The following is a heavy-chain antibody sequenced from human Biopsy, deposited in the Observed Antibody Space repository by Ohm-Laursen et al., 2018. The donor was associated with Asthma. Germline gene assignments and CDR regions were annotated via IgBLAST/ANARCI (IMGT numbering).Heavy chain of an antibody. D-gene: IGHD3-9*01. Sequence: ASVKVSCNASGYTFIHFAVHWVRQAPGQRLEWMGWINAGDGNTKYSQKFQGRVTITRDTSASTAYMDLRSLRSEDTAMYYCARTYYDFLTGQVNDAFALWGQGTMVTVSS. J-gene: IGHJ3*01. CDR2: INAGDGNT. CDR3: ARTYYDFLTGQVNDAFAL. V-gene: IGHV1-3*01. CDR1: GYTFIHFA.